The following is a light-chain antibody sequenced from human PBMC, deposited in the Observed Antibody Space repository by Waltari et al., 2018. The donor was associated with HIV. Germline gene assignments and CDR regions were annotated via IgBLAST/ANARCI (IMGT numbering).Light chain of an antibody. J-gene: IGKJ2*01. CDR1: QSVSSN. V-gene: IGKV3-15*01. Sequence: EIVMTQSPVTLSVSPGERATLSCRASQSVSSNLAWYQQKPGQAPRLLIYGASTRATGIPARFSGSGSGTEVTLTISSLQSEDFAVYYWQQYNNWPRTFGQGTKLEIK. CDR2: GAS. CDR3: QQYNNWPRT.